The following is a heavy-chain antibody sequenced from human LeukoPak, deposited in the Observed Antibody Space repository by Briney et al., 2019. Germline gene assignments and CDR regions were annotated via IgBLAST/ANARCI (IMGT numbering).Heavy chain of an antibody. V-gene: IGHV3-74*01. D-gene: IGHD2/OR15-2a*01. Sequence: GGSLRLSCAASGFTFSSYWMHWVRQAPGKGLVWVSRINSDGYSTSYADSVKGRFTISRDNAKNTLNLQMNSLRAEDTAVYYCARYLATGYFDYWGQGSLVTVSS. CDR3: ARYLATGYFDY. CDR2: INSDGYST. J-gene: IGHJ4*02. CDR1: GFTFSSYW.